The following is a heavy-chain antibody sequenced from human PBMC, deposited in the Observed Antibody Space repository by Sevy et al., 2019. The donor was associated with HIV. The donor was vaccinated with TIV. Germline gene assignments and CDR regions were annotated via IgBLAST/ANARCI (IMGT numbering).Heavy chain of an antibody. CDR2: IYSGGST. Sequence: GGSLRLSCAASGFTVSSNYMNWVRQAPGKGLEWVSVIYSGGSTYYADSVKGRFTISRDNSKNTLYLQMNSLRAEDTAVYYCASAVRGSYFDYWGQGTLVTVSS. CDR1: GFTVSSNY. CDR3: ASAVRGSYFDY. D-gene: IGHD3-16*01. V-gene: IGHV3-53*01. J-gene: IGHJ4*02.